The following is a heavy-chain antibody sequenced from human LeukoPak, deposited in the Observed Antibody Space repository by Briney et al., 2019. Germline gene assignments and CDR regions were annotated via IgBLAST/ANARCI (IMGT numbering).Heavy chain of an antibody. CDR2: INSDEKSI. Sequence: GGSLRLSCAASGFTFSDYYMSWIRQAPGKGLVWVSRINSDEKSIEYADSVKGRFTVSRDNAKNTLYLQMRSLRAEDTAVCYCATLYDYVWGSYRNYWGQGTLVTVSS. CDR3: ATLYDYVWGSYRNY. D-gene: IGHD3-16*02. CDR1: GFTFSDYY. V-gene: IGHV3-74*01. J-gene: IGHJ4*02.